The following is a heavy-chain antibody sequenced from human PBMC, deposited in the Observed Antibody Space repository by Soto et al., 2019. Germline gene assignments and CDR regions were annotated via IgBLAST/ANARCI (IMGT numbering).Heavy chain of an antibody. CDR2: FIAMLGTP. CDR3: ARGAMANFDY. J-gene: IGHJ4*02. Sequence: SVKVVCKASGGTFGSQCIAWVRQAPGQGLEWMGGFIAMLGTPTYAKKVQGRATISADESLTSSYLELRSLRSEDTGVYFCARGAMANFDYWGQGTVVTVSS. CDR1: GGTFGSQC. D-gene: IGHD5-18*01. V-gene: IGHV1-69*13.